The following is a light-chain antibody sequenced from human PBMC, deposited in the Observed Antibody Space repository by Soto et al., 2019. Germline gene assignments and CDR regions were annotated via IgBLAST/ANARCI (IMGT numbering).Light chain of an antibody. CDR3: SSYTSSSSYV. CDR2: EVS. J-gene: IGLJ1*01. CDR1: SSDVGAYNY. V-gene: IGLV2-8*01. Sequence: QSVLTQPPSASGSPAQSVTISCTGTSSDVGAYNYVSWYQQHPGKAPKLLIYEVSKRPSGVPDRFSGSKSGNTASLTVSGLQAEDEADYYCSSYTSSSSYVFGTGTKVTVL.